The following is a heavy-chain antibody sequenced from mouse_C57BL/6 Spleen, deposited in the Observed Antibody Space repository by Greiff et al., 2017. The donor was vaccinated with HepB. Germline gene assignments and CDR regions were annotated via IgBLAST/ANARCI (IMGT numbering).Heavy chain of an antibody. Sequence: EVKLQESGGGLVKPGGSLKLSCAASGFTFSSYAMSWVRQTPEKRLEWVATISDGGSYTYYPDNVKGRFPISRDNAKNNLYLQMSHLKSEDTAVYYCARDRDGYYQYYFDYWGQGTTLTVSS. CDR3: ARDRDGYYQYYFDY. CDR2: ISDGGSYT. J-gene: IGHJ2*01. CDR1: GFTFSSYA. D-gene: IGHD2-3*01. V-gene: IGHV5-4*01.